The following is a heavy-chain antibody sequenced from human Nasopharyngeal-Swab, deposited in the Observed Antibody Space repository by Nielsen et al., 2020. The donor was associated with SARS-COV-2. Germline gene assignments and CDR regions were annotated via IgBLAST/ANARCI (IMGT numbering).Heavy chain of an antibody. CDR1: GGTFISYA. D-gene: IGHD5-18*01. Sequence: SVKVSCKASGGTFISYAISWVRQAPGQGLEWMGGIIPIFGTANYAQKFQGRVTITADESTSTAYMELSSLRSEDTAVYYCARELSSTAMVYYYYYMDVWGKETTVTVSS. CDR2: IIPIFGTA. J-gene: IGHJ6*03. CDR3: ARELSSTAMVYYYYYMDV. V-gene: IGHV1-69*13.